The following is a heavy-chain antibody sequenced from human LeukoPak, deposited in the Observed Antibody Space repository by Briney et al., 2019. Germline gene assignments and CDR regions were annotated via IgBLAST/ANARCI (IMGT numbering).Heavy chain of an antibody. V-gene: IGHV1-2*02. CDR1: GYTFTGYY. J-gene: IGHJ3*02. CDR3: ARPSGTVERAFDI. Sequence: GASVKVSCKASGYTFTGYYMHWVRQAPGQGLEWMGWINPNSGGTNYAQKFQGRVTMTRDTSISTAYMELSRLRSDDTAVYYCARPSGTVERAFDIWGQGTMVTVSS. D-gene: IGHD4-23*01. CDR2: INPNSGGT.